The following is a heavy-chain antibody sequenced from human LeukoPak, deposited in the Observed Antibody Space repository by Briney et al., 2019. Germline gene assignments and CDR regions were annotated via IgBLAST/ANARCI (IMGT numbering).Heavy chain of an antibody. D-gene: IGHD3-22*01. CDR3: ARDYYDSSGYYAEFDY. Sequence: SVKVSCKASGGTFSSYAISWVRQAPGQGLEWMGGIIPIFGTANYAQKFQGRVTITADESTSTAYMELSSLRSEDTAVYYCARDYYDSSGYYAEFDYWGQGALVTVSS. V-gene: IGHV1-69*13. CDR1: GGTFSSYA. CDR2: IIPIFGTA. J-gene: IGHJ4*02.